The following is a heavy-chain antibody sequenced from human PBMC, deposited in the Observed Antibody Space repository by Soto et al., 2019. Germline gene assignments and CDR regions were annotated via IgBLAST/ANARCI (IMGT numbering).Heavy chain of an antibody. CDR2: INANSGCT. CDR1: GFSFTGYY. J-gene: IGHJ5*02. V-gene: IGHV1-2*02. D-gene: IGHD6-6*01. Sequence: ASVKVSCKASGFSFTGYYIHWLGQAPGQGLEWMGWINANSGCTEYAQKFQGRVTLTRDTSIATAYLTLTSRTSDDTALYSCAKDLTRQLAYWLDPWGQGTQVTVSS. CDR3: AKDLTRQLAYWLDP.